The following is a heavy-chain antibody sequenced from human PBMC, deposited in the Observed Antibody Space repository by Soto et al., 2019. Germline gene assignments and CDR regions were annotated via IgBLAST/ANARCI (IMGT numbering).Heavy chain of an antibody. Sequence: SETLSLTCTVSGGSVSSGSYYWSWIRQPPGKGLEWIGYIYYSGSTNYNPSLKSRVTMSVDTSKNQFSLKLSSVTTADTAVYHCARIPVIRGVVWWFDPWGQGAPVTVSS. CDR3: ARIPVIRGVVWWFDP. CDR1: GGSVSSGSYY. D-gene: IGHD3-10*01. V-gene: IGHV4-61*01. CDR2: IYYSGST. J-gene: IGHJ5*02.